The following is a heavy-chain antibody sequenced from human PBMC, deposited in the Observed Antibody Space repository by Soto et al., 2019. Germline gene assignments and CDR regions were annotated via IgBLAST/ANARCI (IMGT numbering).Heavy chain of an antibody. J-gene: IGHJ5*02. CDR1: GGTFSSYA. CDR3: AAFDPGPMGFDP. Sequence: SVKVSCKASGGTFSSYAISWVRQAPGQGLEWIGKIVVGSGNTNYAQKFQERVTITRDMSTSTAYMELSSLRSEGTAFYYCAAFDPGPMGFDPWGQGTLVTVSS. CDR2: IVVGSGNT. D-gene: IGHD3-9*01. V-gene: IGHV1-58*02.